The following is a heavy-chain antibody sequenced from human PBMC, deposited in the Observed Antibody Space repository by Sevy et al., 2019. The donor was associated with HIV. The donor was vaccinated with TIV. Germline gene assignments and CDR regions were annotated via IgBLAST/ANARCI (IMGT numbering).Heavy chain of an antibody. V-gene: IGHV1-69*13. J-gene: IGHJ4*02. D-gene: IGHD2-2*01. CDR3: ASTGDIVVVPAAQNSYGFDY. CDR2: MIPIFGTA. Sequence: ASVKVSCKASGGTFGSYAISWVRQAPGQGLEWMGGMIPIFGTANYAQKFQGRVTITADESTSTAYMELSSLRSEDTAVYYCASTGDIVVVPAAQNSYGFDYWGQGTLVTVSS. CDR1: GGTFGSYA.